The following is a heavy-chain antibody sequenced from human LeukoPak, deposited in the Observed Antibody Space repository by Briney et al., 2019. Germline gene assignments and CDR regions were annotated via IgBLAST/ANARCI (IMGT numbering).Heavy chain of an antibody. V-gene: IGHV3-7*01. J-gene: IGHJ4*02. Sequence: GGSLRLSCAASGFTFSSYWMSWVRQAPGKGLEWVANIKQDGSEKYYVDSVKGRFTISRDNAKNSLYLQMNSLRAEDTAVYYCPRDGSVADPDYWGQGTLVTVSS. CDR1: GFTFSSYW. CDR3: PRDGSVADPDY. D-gene: IGHD6-19*01. CDR2: IKQDGSEK.